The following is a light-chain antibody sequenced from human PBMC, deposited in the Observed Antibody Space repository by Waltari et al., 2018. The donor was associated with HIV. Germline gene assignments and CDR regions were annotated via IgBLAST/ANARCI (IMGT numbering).Light chain of an antibody. V-gene: IGKV1-9*01. CDR2: STS. CDR1: QDSSNS. Sequence: DIHLTQSPSFLSASAGDRVTITCRASQDSSNSVAWYQQRPGKAPKLLIYSTSTLQSGVPSRFRGSRSRTEFTLTIASLQAEDFATYFCQQLNTYPHTFGQGTKVEI. J-gene: IGKJ2*01. CDR3: QQLNTYPHT.